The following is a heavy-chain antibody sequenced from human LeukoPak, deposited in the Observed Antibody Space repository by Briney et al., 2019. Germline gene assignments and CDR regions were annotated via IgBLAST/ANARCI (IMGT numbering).Heavy chain of an antibody. CDR3: ARGNILTGYYFDF. V-gene: IGHV4-34*01. CDR1: GGSITGYY. D-gene: IGHD3-9*01. Sequence: PSETLSLTCAVYGGSITGYYWSWIRQTPGRGLEWVGEIHYTGATSYNPSLKSRATISTDTSKNQFSLRLSSVTAADTAVYYCARGNILTGYYFDFWGQGALVTVSS. J-gene: IGHJ4*02. CDR2: IHYTGAT.